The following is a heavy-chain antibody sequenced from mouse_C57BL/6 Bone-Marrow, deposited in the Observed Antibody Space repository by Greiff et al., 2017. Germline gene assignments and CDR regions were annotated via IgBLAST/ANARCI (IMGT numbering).Heavy chain of an antibody. Sequence: QVQLQQSGPELVKPGASVKLSCKASGYTFTSYGINWVKQRPGQGLEWIGWIYPRDGSTKYNEKFKGKATLTVDTSSSTAYMEHHSLTSEDSAVYSGARRDNYGSREYCDYWGQGTTLTVSS. J-gene: IGHJ2*01. V-gene: IGHV1-85*01. D-gene: IGHD1-1*01. CDR3: ARRDNYGSREYCDY. CDR1: GYTFTSYG. CDR2: IYPRDGST.